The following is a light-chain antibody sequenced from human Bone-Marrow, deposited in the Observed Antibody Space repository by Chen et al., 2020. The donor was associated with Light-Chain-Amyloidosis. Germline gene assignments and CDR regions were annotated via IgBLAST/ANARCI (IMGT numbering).Light chain of an antibody. J-gene: IGLJ2*01. V-gene: IGLV1-51*01. CDR2: DNN. CDR3: GTWDSSLSVVI. CDR1: NSNIGNNH. Sequence: QSVLTQPPSVSAAPGQKVTFSCSGSNSNIGNNHVSWYQQFPGTAPKLLIYDNNKRPSGIPDLFSGSKSGTSATLGITGLQAGDEADYYCGTWDSSLSVVIFGGGTELTVL.